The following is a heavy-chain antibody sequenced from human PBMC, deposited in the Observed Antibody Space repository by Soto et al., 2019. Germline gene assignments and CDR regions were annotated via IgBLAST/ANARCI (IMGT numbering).Heavy chain of an antibody. CDR3: AIERVAFLQYVLDY. D-gene: IGHD4-4*01. Sequence: GGSLRLSCAASGFTFSSYGMHWVRQAPGKGLEWVALIYCDGSNKYYADSVKGRFTISRDNAKNTLYLQMNSLRAEDTAVYYSAIERVAFLQYVLDYWGQGTLVTVSS. J-gene: IGHJ4*02. V-gene: IGHV3-30*03. CDR2: IYCDGSNK. CDR1: GFTFSSYG.